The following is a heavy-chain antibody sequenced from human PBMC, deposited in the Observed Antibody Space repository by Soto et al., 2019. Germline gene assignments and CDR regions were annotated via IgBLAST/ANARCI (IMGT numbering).Heavy chain of an antibody. Sequence: ASVKVSCKASGYTFTGYYVHWLRQAPGQGLEWMGWINPHSGGTDYAQKFQGWVTMTRDASISTAYMELSRLRSDDTAVYYCAKDPYYGSGSYLERYFDSWGQGTLVTVSS. CDR3: AKDPYYGSGSYLERYFDS. V-gene: IGHV1-2*04. J-gene: IGHJ4*02. D-gene: IGHD3-10*01. CDR1: GYTFTGYY. CDR2: INPHSGGT.